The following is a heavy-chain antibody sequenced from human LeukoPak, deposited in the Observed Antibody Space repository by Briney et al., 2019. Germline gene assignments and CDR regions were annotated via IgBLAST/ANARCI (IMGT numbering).Heavy chain of an antibody. Sequence: GGSLRLSCAASGFTFSSYSMNWVRQAPGKGLEWVSSISSSSSYIYYADSVKGRFTISRDNAKNSLYLQMSSLRAEDTAVYYCARSELPLRYYYYYMDVWGKGTTVTVSS. CDR1: GFTFSSYS. D-gene: IGHD1-26*01. CDR2: ISSSSSYI. J-gene: IGHJ6*03. CDR3: ARSELPLRYYYYYMDV. V-gene: IGHV3-21*01.